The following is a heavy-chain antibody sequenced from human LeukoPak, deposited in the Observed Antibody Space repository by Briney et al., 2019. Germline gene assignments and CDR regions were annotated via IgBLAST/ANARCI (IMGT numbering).Heavy chain of an antibody. CDR1: GFTFSSYS. D-gene: IGHD3-10*01. CDR2: ISSSSSYI. V-gene: IGHV3-21*01. J-gene: IGHJ4*02. CDR3: ARVARHYYGSGRQKPYYFDY. Sequence: GGSLRPSCAASGFTFSSYSMNWVRQAPGKGLEWVSSISSSSSYIYYADSVKGRFTISRDNAKNSLYLQMNSLRAEDTAVYYCARVARHYYGSGRQKPYYFDYWGQGTLVTVSS.